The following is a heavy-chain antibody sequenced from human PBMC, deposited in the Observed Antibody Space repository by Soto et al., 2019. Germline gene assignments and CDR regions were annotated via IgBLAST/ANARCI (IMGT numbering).Heavy chain of an antibody. Sequence: SVKVSCKASGGTFSSYAISWVRQAPGQGLEWMGGIIPIFGAANYAQKFQGRVTITADESTSTAYMELSSLRSEDTAVYYCARPLNSSGYYYYYYYGMDVWGQGTTVTVSS. CDR2: IIPIFGAA. D-gene: IGHD3-22*01. V-gene: IGHV1-69*13. CDR1: GGTFSSYA. CDR3: ARPLNSSGYYYYYYYGMDV. J-gene: IGHJ6*02.